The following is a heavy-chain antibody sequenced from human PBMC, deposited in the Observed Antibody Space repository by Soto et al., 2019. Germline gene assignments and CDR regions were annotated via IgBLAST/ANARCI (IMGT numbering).Heavy chain of an antibody. V-gene: IGHV6-1*01. CDR3: ARSGVSSSTNPRYYYYYMDV. J-gene: IGHJ6*03. D-gene: IGHD6-13*01. CDR1: GDSVSSNSAA. Sequence: SQTLSLTCAIFGDSVSSNSAAWNWIRQSPSRGLEWLGRTYYRSKWYNDYAVSVKSRITINPDTSKNQFSLQLNSVTPEDTAVYYCARSGVSSSTNPRYYYYYMDVWGKGTTVTVSS. CDR2: TYYRSKWYN.